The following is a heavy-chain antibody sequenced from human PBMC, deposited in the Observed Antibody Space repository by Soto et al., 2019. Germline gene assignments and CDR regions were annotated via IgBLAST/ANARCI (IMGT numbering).Heavy chain of an antibody. V-gene: IGHV3-23*01. Sequence: GGSLRLSCAASGFTFSSYAMSWVRQAPGKGLEWVSAISGSGGSTYYADSVKGRFTISRDNSKNTLYLQMNSLRAEDTAVYYCAKDRLSSSSWHASPYNWFDPWGQGTLVTVSS. CDR2: ISGSGGST. CDR1: GFTFSSYA. D-gene: IGHD6-13*01. CDR3: AKDRLSSSSWHASPYNWFDP. J-gene: IGHJ5*02.